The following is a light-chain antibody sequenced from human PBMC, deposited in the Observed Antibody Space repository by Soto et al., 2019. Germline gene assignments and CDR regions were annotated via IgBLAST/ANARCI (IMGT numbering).Light chain of an antibody. CDR2: DVS. Sequence: DIQMTQSPSTLSASLGDRVTITCRASQSFSGTLAWYQQKPGKAPKLLIYDVSSLQSGVPSRFSGSGSGTEFTLTISSLQPDDFATYYCQQYNSYSPLTFGGGTKVDIK. CDR1: QSFSGT. J-gene: IGKJ4*01. CDR3: QQYNSYSPLT. V-gene: IGKV1-5*01.